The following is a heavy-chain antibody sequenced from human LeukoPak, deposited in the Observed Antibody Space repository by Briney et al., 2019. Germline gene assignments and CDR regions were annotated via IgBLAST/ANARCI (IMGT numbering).Heavy chain of an antibody. CDR2: INPNTGGT. CDR1: GYTFTCYY. V-gene: IGHV1-2*02. D-gene: IGHD3-22*01. Sequence: ASVKVSCKASGYTFTCYYIHWVRQAPGQGREWRGYINPNTGGTHYAQKFQGRVAVTRDTSISTAYMDLNRLTSEDTAVYYCATYYDSGVHAFHIWGQGTMVTVSS. J-gene: IGHJ3*02. CDR3: ATYYDSGVHAFHI.